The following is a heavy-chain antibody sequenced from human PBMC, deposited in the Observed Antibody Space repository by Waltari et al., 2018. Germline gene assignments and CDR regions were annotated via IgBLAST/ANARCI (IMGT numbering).Heavy chain of an antibody. CDR3: ARGPRVAMVQGVISGGDYCYDYGMDV. CDR1: GFTFCIHA. Sequence: QVQLVESGGGVVQPGRSLRLSCAASGFTFCIHAMHWVCPAPGTGPERVAVISYDGSNKYYADSVEGRVNITRDNKKKRRVLKMKSMRAGDADVYYCARGPRVAMVQGVISGGDYCYDYGMDVWGQGTTVTVSS. V-gene: IGHV3-30-3*01. J-gene: IGHJ6*02. D-gene: IGHD3-10*01. CDR2: ISYDGSNK.